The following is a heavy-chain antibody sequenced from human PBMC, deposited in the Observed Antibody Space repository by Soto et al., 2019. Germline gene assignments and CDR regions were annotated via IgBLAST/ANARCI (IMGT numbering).Heavy chain of an antibody. Sequence: QVQLVQSGAEVKKPGSSVKVSCKASGGTFSSYAISWVRQAPGQGLEWRGGIIPIFGTANYAQKFQGRVTISADESTSTAYMKLSSLRSEDTAVYYCARDNALWFGADWGQGTLVTVSS. CDR1: GGTFSSYA. CDR2: IIPIFGTA. D-gene: IGHD3-10*01. J-gene: IGHJ4*02. V-gene: IGHV1-69*12. CDR3: ARDNALWFGAD.